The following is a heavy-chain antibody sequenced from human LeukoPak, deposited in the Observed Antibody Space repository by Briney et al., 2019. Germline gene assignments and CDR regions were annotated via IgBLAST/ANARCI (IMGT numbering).Heavy chain of an antibody. J-gene: IGHJ4*02. D-gene: IGHD2-2*01. Sequence: VASVTVSCTASGYTFTSYGISWVRQAPGQGLEWMGWISAYNGNTNYAQKLQGRVTMTTDTSTSTAYMELRSLRSDDTAVYYCARTPRRLGYCSSTSCQNLADGDYWGQGTLVTVSS. CDR1: GYTFTSYG. V-gene: IGHV1-18*01. CDR3: ARTPRRLGYCSSTSCQNLADGDY. CDR2: ISAYNGNT.